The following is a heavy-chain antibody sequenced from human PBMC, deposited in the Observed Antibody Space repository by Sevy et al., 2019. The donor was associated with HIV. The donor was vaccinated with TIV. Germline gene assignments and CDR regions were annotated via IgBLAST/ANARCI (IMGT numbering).Heavy chain of an antibody. CDR1: GVSVSSDHYY. CDR3: ARVSATLAGKPHFDF. J-gene: IGHJ4*02. CDR2: MYSSRST. D-gene: IGHD6-19*01. V-gene: IGHV4-61*01. Sequence: SETLSLTCSVSGVSVSSDHYYWTWIRQPPGKGLEWIGYMYSSRSTNYHSSLKSRVTISVDTSKNQFSLKLTSVTAADTAVYYCARVSATLAGKPHFDFWGQGTQVTVSS.